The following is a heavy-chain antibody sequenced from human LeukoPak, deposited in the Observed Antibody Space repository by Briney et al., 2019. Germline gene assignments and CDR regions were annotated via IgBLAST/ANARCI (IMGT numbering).Heavy chain of an antibody. D-gene: IGHD7-27*01. CDR1: GYTFIGYY. Sequence: GASVKVSCKASGYTFIGYYIHWVRQAPGQGLEWMGRINPNSGGTNYAQKSQGRVTMTRDTSISTAYMELSRLRSDDTAVYYCALTWGYYAFDIWGQGTMVTVSS. CDR3: ALTWGYYAFDI. V-gene: IGHV1-2*06. J-gene: IGHJ3*02. CDR2: INPNSGGT.